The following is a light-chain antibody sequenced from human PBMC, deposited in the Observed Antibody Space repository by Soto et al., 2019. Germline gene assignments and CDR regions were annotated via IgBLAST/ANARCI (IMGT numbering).Light chain of an antibody. CDR1: ENVRTF. Sequence: EVVLTQSPATLSLSPGERATLSCRASENVRTFVDWYQQKPGQAPRLLMYGSSIRATGIPARFSGSGSGTEFTLTISSLQSEDFAVYYCQKHNNWPPITFGQGTRLEIK. CDR2: GSS. CDR3: QKHNNWPPIT. J-gene: IGKJ5*01. V-gene: IGKV3-15*01.